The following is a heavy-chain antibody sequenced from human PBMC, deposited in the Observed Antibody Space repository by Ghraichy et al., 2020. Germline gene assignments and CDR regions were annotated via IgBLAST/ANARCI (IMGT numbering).Heavy chain of an antibody. D-gene: IGHD2/OR15-2a*01. CDR2: IKRDGSEK. Sequence: LSLTCAASGFTFSSYWMSWVRQAPGKGLEWVANIKRDGSEKYYVDSVKGRFTVSRDNAKNSLYLQMNSLRAEDTAVYYCAKDHKSMGGLIWGQGTMVTVSS. CDR1: GFTFSSYW. CDR3: AKDHKSMGGLI. J-gene: IGHJ3*02. V-gene: IGHV3-7*01.